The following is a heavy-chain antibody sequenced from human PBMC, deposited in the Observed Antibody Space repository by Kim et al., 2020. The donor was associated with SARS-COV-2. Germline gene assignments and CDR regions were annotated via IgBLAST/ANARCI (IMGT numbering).Heavy chain of an antibody. J-gene: IGHJ4*02. CDR2: MNPNSGNT. D-gene: IGHD1-26*01. V-gene: IGHV1-8*02. CDR1: GYTFTSYD. Sequence: ASVKVSCKASGYTFTSYDINWVRKATGQGLEWMGWMNPNSGNTGYAQKFQGRVTMTRNTSISTAYMELSSLRSEDTAVYYCARADRGIVGATVYYFDYWGQGTLVTVSS. CDR3: ARADRGIVGATVYYFDY.